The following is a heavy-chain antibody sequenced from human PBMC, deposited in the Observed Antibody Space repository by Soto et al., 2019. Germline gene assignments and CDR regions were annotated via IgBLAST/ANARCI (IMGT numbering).Heavy chain of an antibody. CDR1: GGSFRGYY. V-gene: IGHV4-34*01. Sequence: SQTLSLTWAVYGGSFRGYYWTWIRQPPGTGLEWIGEINHSGSTNYNPSLKSRVTISVDTSKNQFSLKLTSVTASDTAVYYCARDKITGLFDYWGQGTLVTGSS. CDR3: ARDKITGLFDY. J-gene: IGHJ4*02. CDR2: INHSGST. D-gene: IGHD2-8*02.